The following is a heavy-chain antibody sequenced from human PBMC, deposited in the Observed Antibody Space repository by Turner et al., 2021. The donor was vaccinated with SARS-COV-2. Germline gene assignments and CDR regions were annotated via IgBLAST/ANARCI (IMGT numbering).Heavy chain of an antibody. CDR2: ISGSGGST. D-gene: IGHD6-19*01. CDR3: AKDIRTTPIAVAGRGAFDI. CDR1: GFPFSSYA. J-gene: IGHJ3*02. V-gene: IGHV3-23*01. Sequence: EVQLLESGGGLVQPGGSLRLSFAASGFPFSSYAMSWLRQAPGKGLEWVSDISGSGGSTFDADSVKGRFTISRDDSKNTLYLQMNSLRAEDTAVYYCAKDIRTTPIAVAGRGAFDIWGQGTMVTVSS.